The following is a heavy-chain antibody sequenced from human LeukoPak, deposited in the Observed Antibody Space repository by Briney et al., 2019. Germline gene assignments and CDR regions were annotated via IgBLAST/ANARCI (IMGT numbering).Heavy chain of an antibody. Sequence: PSETLSLTCTVSGGSFSSYYWSWIRKPPGKGLEWIGYIYYSGTTNYNPSPKSRLTISVDTSKNQFSLKLSSVTAADTAIYYCARASIFGVVRAIDYWGQGTLVTVSS. CDR3: ARASIFGVVRAIDY. CDR1: GGSFSSYY. CDR2: IYYSGTT. D-gene: IGHD3-3*01. J-gene: IGHJ4*02. V-gene: IGHV4-59*01.